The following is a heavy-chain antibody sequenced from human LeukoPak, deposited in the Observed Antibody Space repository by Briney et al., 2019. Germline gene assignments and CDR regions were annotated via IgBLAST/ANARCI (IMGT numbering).Heavy chain of an antibody. D-gene: IGHD5-24*01. CDR3: ARVVGSRAFDY. V-gene: IGHV3-53*01. Sequence: GGPLRLSCAASGFTVSSNYMSWVRQAPGKGLEWVSVIYSGGSTYYADSVKGRFTISRDNSKNTLYLQMNSLRAEDTAVYYCARVVGSRAFDYWGQGTLVTVSS. J-gene: IGHJ4*02. CDR2: IYSGGST. CDR1: GFTVSSNY.